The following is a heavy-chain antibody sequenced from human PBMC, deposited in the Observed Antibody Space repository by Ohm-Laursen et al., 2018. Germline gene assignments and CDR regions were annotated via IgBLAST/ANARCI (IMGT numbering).Heavy chain of an antibody. Sequence: GTLSLTCTVSGGSMRSYYWSWIRKPPGKGLEWIGYIYHSGSTTYNPSLKSPVTISVDTSKNQFSLKLSSVTAADTAVYYCARDSRYDFWSGYPSYYYGMDVWGQGTTVTVSS. CDR3: ARDSRYDFWSGYPSYYYGMDV. D-gene: IGHD3-3*01. CDR1: GGSMRSYY. V-gene: IGHV4-59*12. J-gene: IGHJ6*02. CDR2: IYHSGST.